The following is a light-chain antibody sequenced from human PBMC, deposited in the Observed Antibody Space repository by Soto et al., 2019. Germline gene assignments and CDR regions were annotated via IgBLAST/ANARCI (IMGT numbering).Light chain of an antibody. V-gene: IGLV1-40*01. CDR1: SSNIGAGYD. Sequence: QSVLTQPPSVSGAPGQRVTISCTGSSSNIGAGYDVHWYQQLPGTAPKLLIYGNSNRPSGVPDRFSGSKSGTSSSLAVTGRQAEDEADYYRTYYNSRLSGWVFGGGTTVTVL. CDR3: TYYNSRLSGWV. CDR2: GNS. J-gene: IGLJ3*02.